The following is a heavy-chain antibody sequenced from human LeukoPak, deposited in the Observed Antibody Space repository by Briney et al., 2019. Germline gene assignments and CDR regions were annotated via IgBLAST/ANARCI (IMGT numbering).Heavy chain of an antibody. CDR3: AKDQTRYSSGWFDAFDI. Sequence: SGRSLRLSCAASGFTFDDYAMHWARQAPGKGLEWVSGISWNSGSIGYADSVKGRFTISRDNAKNSLYLQMNSLRAEDTALYYCAKDQTRYSSGWFDAFDIWGQGTMVTVSS. V-gene: IGHV3-9*01. CDR1: GFTFDDYA. D-gene: IGHD6-19*01. J-gene: IGHJ3*02. CDR2: ISWNSGSI.